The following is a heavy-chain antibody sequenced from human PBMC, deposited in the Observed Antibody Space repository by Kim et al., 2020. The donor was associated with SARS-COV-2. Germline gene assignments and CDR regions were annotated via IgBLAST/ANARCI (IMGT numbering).Heavy chain of an antibody. CDR1: GFTFSNYV. J-gene: IGHJ6*03. Sequence: GGSLRLSCSASGFTFSNYVMNWVRQAPGKGLEWVSSISASGTYFYYADSMKGRFIICGDNNNSSLYLQINRLGAEDTAVYYSGRAPRYGSGRLVYYYNL. D-gene: IGHD3-10*01. V-gene: IGHV3-21*01. CDR2: ISASGTYF. CDR3: GRAPRYGSGRLVYYYNL.